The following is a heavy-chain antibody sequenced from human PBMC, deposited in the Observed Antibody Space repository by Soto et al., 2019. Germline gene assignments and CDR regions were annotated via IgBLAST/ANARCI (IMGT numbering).Heavy chain of an antibody. D-gene: IGHD6-13*01. CDR1: GGSISSSSYY. J-gene: IGHJ4*02. CDR2: IYYSGNT. V-gene: IGHV4-39*01. CDR3: ARRLFSSSWPLYFDF. Sequence: SETLSLTCTVSGGSISSSSYYWGWIRQPPGKGLEWIGSIYYSGNTYYNPSLKSRVTISVDTSKNQFSLELSSVTAADTAVYYCARRLFSSSWPLYFDFWGQGTLVTVSS.